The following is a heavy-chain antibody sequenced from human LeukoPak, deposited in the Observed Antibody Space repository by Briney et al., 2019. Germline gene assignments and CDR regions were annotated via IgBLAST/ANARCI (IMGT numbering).Heavy chain of an antibody. CDR3: ARDSCSSTSCLSIDDY. Sequence: ASVKVSCKASGYTFIAYYMHWVRQAPGQGLEWMGWINPNSGGTNYAQKFQGRVTMTRDTSISTVYRELSRLRSDDTAVYYCARDSCSSTSCLSIDDYWGQGTLVTVSS. J-gene: IGHJ4*02. CDR2: INPNSGGT. D-gene: IGHD2-2*01. CDR1: GYTFIAYY. V-gene: IGHV1-2*02.